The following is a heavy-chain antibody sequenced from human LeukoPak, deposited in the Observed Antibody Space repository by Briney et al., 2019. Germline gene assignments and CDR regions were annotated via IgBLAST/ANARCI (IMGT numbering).Heavy chain of an antibody. CDR1: GYIFTGYH. CDR3: ARLNGNHFDY. J-gene: IGHJ4*02. V-gene: IGHV1-2*02. CDR2: INPNSGAT. D-gene: IGHD1-14*01. Sequence: ASEKVSCKASGYIFTGYHMHWVRQAPAQGLEWMAWINPNSGATDYAQKFQGRVTMIRDTSTSTAYMELSRLRSDDTAVYYCARLNGNHFDYWGQGTLVTVSS.